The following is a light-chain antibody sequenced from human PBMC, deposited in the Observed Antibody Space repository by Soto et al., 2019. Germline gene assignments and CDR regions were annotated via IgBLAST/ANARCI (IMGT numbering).Light chain of an antibody. CDR2: AAS. CDR3: QHYSVWPLT. Sequence: EIVLTQSPAALSVSPGERVTLSCRASQSVSSNLAWCQQKPGQAPGLLIYAASTRATGVPSRFSGSGSGTEFTLTISSLQSEDFALYFCQHYSVWPLTFGGGTKVEIK. V-gene: IGKV3-15*01. CDR1: QSVSSN. J-gene: IGKJ4*01.